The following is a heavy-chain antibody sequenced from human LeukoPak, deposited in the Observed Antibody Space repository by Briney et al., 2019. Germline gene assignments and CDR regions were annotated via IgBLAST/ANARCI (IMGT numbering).Heavy chain of an antibody. CDR1: GFTFSSSS. D-gene: IGHD4-17*01. CDR3: AREGDYGETDY. Sequence: GGSLRLSCAASGFTFSSSSMNWVRQAPGKGLEWVSYISSSSSTIYYADSVKGRFTISRDNAKNSLYLQMNSLRAEDTAVYYCAREGDYGETDYWGQGTLVSVSS. V-gene: IGHV3-48*01. J-gene: IGHJ4*02. CDR2: ISSSSSTI.